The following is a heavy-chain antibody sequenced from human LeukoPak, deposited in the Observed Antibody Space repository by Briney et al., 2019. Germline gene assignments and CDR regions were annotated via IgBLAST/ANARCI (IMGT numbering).Heavy chain of an antibody. CDR3: AGATYYYGSGSLDY. D-gene: IGHD3-10*01. CDR2: IYYSGST. CDR1: GGSISSYY. J-gene: IGHJ4*02. V-gene: IGHV4-59*01. Sequence: SETLSLTCTVSGGSISSYYWSWIRQPPGKGLEWIGYIYYSGSTNYNPSLKSRVTISVDMSKNQFSLKLSSVTAADTAVYYCAGATYYYGSGSLDYWGQGTLVTVSS.